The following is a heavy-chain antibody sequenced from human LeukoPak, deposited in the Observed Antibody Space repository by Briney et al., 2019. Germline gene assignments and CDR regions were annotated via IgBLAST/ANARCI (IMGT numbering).Heavy chain of an antibody. V-gene: IGHV4-39*01. CDR2: IYYSGST. J-gene: IGHJ4*02. D-gene: IGHD3-10*01. CDR3: ASGGTMVRGVTDY. Sequence: SETLSLTCTVSGGSISSSSYYWGWIRQPPGKGLEWIGSIYYSGSTYYNPSLKSRVTISVDTSKNQFSLKLSSVTAADTAVYYCASGGTMVRGVTDYWGQGTLVTVSS. CDR1: GGSISSSSYY.